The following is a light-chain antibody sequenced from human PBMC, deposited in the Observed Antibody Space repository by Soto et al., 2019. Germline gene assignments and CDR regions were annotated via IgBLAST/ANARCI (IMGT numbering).Light chain of an antibody. CDR2: GTS. CDR3: LQDSSSPRS. J-gene: IGKJ1*01. Sequence: AIQMTQSPSSLSASVGDRVTITCRASQGIGTELGWYQQRPGKAPRLLIYGTSTLQYGVPSRFSGSGSDTECTLIISSLQPEEFATYYCLQDSSSPRSFGQGTKVEIK. CDR1: QGIGTE. V-gene: IGKV1-6*01.